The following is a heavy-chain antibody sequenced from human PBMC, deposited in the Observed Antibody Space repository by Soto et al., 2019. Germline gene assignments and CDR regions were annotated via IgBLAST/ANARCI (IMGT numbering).Heavy chain of an antibody. V-gene: IGHV3-21*01. J-gene: IGHJ4*02. CDR1: GFTFSWYS. Sequence: LRLSCAASGFTFSWYSMNWVRQAPGKGLEWVSSISSSSSYIYYADSVKGRFTISRDNAKNSLYLQMNSLRAEDTAVYYCARVHYYDSSGYSHWGQGTLVTVSS. CDR2: ISSSSSYI. D-gene: IGHD3-22*01. CDR3: ARVHYYDSSGYSH.